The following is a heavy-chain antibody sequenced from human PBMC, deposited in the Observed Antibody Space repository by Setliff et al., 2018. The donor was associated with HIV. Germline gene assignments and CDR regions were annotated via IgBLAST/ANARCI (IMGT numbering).Heavy chain of an antibody. CDR3: AKPTNGFYPRAFDT. CDR2: IKQDGSEI. Sequence: GGSLRLSCATSGFTFSDYWMDWVRQTPGKGLEWVATIKQDGSEIYYVDSVKGRFTISRDNAKNLLYLEMSGLRAEDTAMYYCAKPTNGFYPRAFDTWGPGTMVTVSS. CDR1: GFTFSDYW. J-gene: IGHJ3*02. V-gene: IGHV3-7*03. D-gene: IGHD2-2*03.